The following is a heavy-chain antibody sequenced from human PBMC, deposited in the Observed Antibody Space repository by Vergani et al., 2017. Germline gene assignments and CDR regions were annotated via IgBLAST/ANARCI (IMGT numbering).Heavy chain of an antibody. J-gene: IGHJ6*03. Sequence: QVQLQQWGGGLLKPSETLSLTCVVNGGFFPSYHWTRIRQPPGEGLEWVGDIDHTGRPDYNPSLKSQLTMSVAKSRLQFSLPPNSVTATDTALYFCARVNTETNGHLYYYYYMDVWGQGTAVTVS. CDR3: ARVNTETNGHLYYYYYMDV. D-gene: IGHD4-11*01. CDR1: GGFFPSYH. CDR2: IDHTGRP. V-gene: IGHV4-34*01.